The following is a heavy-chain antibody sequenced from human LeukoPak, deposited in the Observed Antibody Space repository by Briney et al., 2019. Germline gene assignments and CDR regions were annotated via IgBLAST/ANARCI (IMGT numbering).Heavy chain of an antibody. Sequence: PGGSLRLSCAASGFTFSSYGMHWVRQASGKGLEWVAFIRYDGSNKYYADSVKGRFTISRDNSKDTLYLQMNSLRAEDTAVYYCAKDPASNSGYFFDYWGQGTLVTVSS. J-gene: IGHJ4*02. D-gene: IGHD3-22*01. V-gene: IGHV3-30*02. CDR3: AKDPASNSGYFFDY. CDR2: IRYDGSNK. CDR1: GFTFSSYG.